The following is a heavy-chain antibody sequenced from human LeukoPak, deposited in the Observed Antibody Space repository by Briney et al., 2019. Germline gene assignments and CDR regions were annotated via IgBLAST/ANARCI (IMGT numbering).Heavy chain of an antibody. J-gene: IGHJ3*01. CDR1: GFTFSSYG. CDR2: MWSNESHK. CDR3: AREGLLTSPNNAFDV. V-gene: IGHV3-33*01. D-gene: IGHD3-16*01. Sequence: GGSLRLSCAASGFTFSSYGMHWVRQRPGKGLEWVTVMWSNESHKYYADSVKGRFTVSRDSAKSTPYLQIESLKVEDTAVYYCAREGLLTSPNNAFDVWGQGTMVTVSS.